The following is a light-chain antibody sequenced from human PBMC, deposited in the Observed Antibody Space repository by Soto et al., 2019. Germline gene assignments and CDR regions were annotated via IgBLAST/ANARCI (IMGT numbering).Light chain of an antibody. V-gene: IGKV3D-15*01. CDR1: QSVSSS. Sequence: EIVMTHSPATLSVSTGERATLSCRASQSVSSSLAWYQQKPGQAPRLLIYGASTRATGIAAKFSGSGSGTEFTLTISSLQSEDFALYYCQQYYHWPPITFGQGTKVDIK. J-gene: IGKJ1*01. CDR3: QQYYHWPPIT. CDR2: GAS.